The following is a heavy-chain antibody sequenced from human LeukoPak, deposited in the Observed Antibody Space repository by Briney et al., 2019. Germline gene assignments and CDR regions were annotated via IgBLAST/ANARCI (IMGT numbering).Heavy chain of an antibody. D-gene: IGHD5-12*01. V-gene: IGHV3-20*04. CDR3: ARDGDSGHVTAFDI. CDR2: INWNGGST. Sequence: GGSLRLSCAASGFTFDDYGMSWVRQAPGKGLEWVSGINWNGGSTGYADSVKGRFTISRDNAKNSLYLQMNSLRAEDTALYYCARDGDSGHVTAFDIWGQGTMVTVSS. CDR1: GFTFDDYG. J-gene: IGHJ3*02.